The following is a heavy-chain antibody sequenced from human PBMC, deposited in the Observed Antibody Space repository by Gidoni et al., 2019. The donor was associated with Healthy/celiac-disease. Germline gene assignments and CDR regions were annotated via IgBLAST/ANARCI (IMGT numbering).Heavy chain of an antibody. J-gene: IGHJ3*02. CDR2: ISPIFGTA. D-gene: IGHD3-9*01. Sequence: QVQLVQSGAEVKKPGSSVKVSCKASGGTFRRSAISWGRQAPGQGLEWMGGISPIFGTANYAQKFQGRVTITADESTSTAYMELSSLRSEDTAVYYCARDRLYYDILTGHTIGDAFDIWGQGTMVTVSS. CDR3: ARDRLYYDILTGHTIGDAFDI. CDR1: GGTFRRSA. V-gene: IGHV1-69*01.